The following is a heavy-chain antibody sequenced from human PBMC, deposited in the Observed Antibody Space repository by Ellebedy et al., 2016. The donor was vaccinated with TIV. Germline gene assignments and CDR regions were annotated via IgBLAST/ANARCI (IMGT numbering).Heavy chain of an antibody. CDR2: INAGNGNT. D-gene: IGHD1-26*01. CDR1: GYTFTSYA. Sequence: ASVKVPCXASGYTFTSYAMHWVRQAPGQRLEWMGWINAGNGNTKYSQKFQGRVTITRDTSASTAYMELSSLRSEDTAVYYCASGGGSYYDGEYAFDIWGQGTMVTVSS. CDR3: ASGGGSYYDGEYAFDI. V-gene: IGHV1-3*01. J-gene: IGHJ3*02.